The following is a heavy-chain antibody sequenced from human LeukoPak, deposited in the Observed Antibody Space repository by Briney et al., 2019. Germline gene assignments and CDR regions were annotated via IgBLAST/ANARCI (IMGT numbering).Heavy chain of an antibody. CDR3: ARGVTMVRGVIVDAFDI. CDR1: GYTFTSYG. CDR2: ISAYNGNT. V-gene: IGHV1-18*01. D-gene: IGHD3-10*01. J-gene: IGHJ3*02. Sequence: ASVKVSCKASGYTFTSYGISWVRQAPGQGLEWMGWISAYNGNTNYAQKLQGRVTMTTDTSTSTAYMELRSLRSDDTAVYYCARGVTMVRGVIVDAFDIWGQGTMVTVSS.